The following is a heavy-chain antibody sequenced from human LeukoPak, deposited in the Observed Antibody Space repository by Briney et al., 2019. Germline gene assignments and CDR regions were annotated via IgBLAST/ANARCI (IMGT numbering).Heavy chain of an antibody. CDR3: ARGSPFSYYDSSGYYGYFDY. J-gene: IGHJ4*02. CDR2: IYYSGST. V-gene: IGHV4-59*01. CDR1: GGSISSYY. D-gene: IGHD3-22*01. Sequence: SETMSLTCTVSGGSISSYYWSWIRQPPEKGLEWVGYIYYSGSTNYNPYLKSRVTISVDTSKNQFSLKLSSVTAADTAVYYCARGSPFSYYDSSGYYGYFDYWGQGTLVTVSS.